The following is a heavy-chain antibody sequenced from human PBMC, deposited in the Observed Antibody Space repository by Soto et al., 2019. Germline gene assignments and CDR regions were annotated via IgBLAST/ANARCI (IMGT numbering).Heavy chain of an antibody. CDR3: ARDSSIAARPHWYFDL. CDR2: ISYDGSNK. V-gene: IGHV3-30-3*01. J-gene: IGHJ2*01. CDR1: GFTFSNYA. D-gene: IGHD6-6*01. Sequence: QVQLVESGGGVVQPGRSLRLSCAASGFTFSNYAMRWVRQAPGKGLEWVVVISYDGSNKYYADSVKGQFTISRDNSKNTLYLQMNSLRAEDTAVYYCARDSSIAARPHWYFDLWGRGTLVTVSS.